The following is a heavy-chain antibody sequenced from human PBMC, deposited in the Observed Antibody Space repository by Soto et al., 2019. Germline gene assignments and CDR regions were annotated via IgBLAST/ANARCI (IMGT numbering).Heavy chain of an antibody. CDR2: INQDGSEK. J-gene: IGHJ4*02. CDR3: SPALNF. V-gene: IGHV3-7*01. D-gene: IGHD2-2*01. CDR1: GFTFSSSW. Sequence: GSLRLSCAASGFTFSSSWMDWVRQAPGKGLEWVANINQDGSEKHYIDSVKGRFTISRDNAKNSLYLQMNSLTAEDSALYYCSPALNFWGQGTPVTVSS.